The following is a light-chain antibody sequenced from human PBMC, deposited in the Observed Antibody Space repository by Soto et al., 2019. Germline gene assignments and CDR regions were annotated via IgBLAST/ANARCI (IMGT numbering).Light chain of an antibody. Sequence: DIVLTQSPGTLSLSPGERATLSCRASQSVGSNSLAWYQQKPGQAPRLLIFGASSRATGIPDRFSGSGSGTDFILNITRLEPEDFAVYYCQQYGTSPPALTFGGGTKVEIK. CDR2: GAS. CDR1: QSVGSNS. CDR3: QQYGTSPPALT. J-gene: IGKJ4*02. V-gene: IGKV3-20*01.